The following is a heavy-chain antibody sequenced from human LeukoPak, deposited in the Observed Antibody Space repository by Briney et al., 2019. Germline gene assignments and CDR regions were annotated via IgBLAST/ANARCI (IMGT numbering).Heavy chain of an antibody. CDR3: ARGQDSSWYYYYYMDV. CDR1: GGSISSYY. D-gene: IGHD6-13*01. J-gene: IGHJ6*03. Sequence: SETPSLTCTVSGGSISSYYWSWIRQPAGKGLEWIGRIYTSGSTNYNPSLKSRVTMSVDTSKNQFSLKLSSVTAADTAVYYCARGQDSSWYYYYYMDVWGKGTTVTVSS. V-gene: IGHV4-4*07. CDR2: IYTSGST.